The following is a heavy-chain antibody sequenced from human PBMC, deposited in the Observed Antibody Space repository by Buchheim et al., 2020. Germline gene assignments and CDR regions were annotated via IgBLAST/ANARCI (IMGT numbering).Heavy chain of an antibody. V-gene: IGHV3-7*01. D-gene: IGHD3-3*01. CDR1: GFTFSNYW. Sequence: EVQVVESGGGLVQPGGSLRLSCAASGFTFSNYWMNWVRQAPGKGLEWVANIKRDGREKYYVDSVKGRFTISRDNTKNSLYLQMNNLRSEDTAVYYCARNFWSATYFDYWGRGTL. J-gene: IGHJ4*02. CDR3: ARNFWSATYFDY. CDR2: IKRDGREK.